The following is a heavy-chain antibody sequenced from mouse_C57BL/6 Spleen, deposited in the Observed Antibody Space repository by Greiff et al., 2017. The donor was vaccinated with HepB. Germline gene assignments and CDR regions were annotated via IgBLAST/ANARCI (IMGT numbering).Heavy chain of an antibody. CDR3: ASHYYGSRGDWYFDV. J-gene: IGHJ1*03. CDR2: ISDGGSYT. V-gene: IGHV5-4*03. Sequence: EVKVEESGGGLVKPGGSLKLSCAASGFTFSSYAMSWVRQTPEKRLEWVATISDGGSYTYYPDNVKGRFTISRDNAKNNLYLQMSHLKSEDTAIYYCASHYYGSRGDWYFDVWGTGTTVTVSS. CDR1: GFTFSSYA. D-gene: IGHD1-1*01.